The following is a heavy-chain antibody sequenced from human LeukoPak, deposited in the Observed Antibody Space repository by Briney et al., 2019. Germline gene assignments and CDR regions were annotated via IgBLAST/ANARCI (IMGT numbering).Heavy chain of an antibody. D-gene: IGHD1-26*01. Sequence: DPGGSLRLSCAASGFSLSNSGMHWIRQAPGKGLEWVAVISYDGRNIYYADSVKGRLTISRDDSKNTLYLQMNSLRPEDTAVYFCANNLGKWTPQEEFDVWGHGTTVTVSS. CDR1: GFSLSNSG. V-gene: IGHV3-30*18. J-gene: IGHJ6*02. CDR3: ANNLGKWTPQEEFDV. CDR2: ISYDGRNI.